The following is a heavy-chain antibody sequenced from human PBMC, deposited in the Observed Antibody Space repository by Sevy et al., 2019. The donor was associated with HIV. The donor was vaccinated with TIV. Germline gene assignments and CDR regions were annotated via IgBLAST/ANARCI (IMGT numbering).Heavy chain of an antibody. V-gene: IGHV1-69*13. CDR2: IIPIFGTA. Sequence: ASVKVSCKASGGTFSSYATSWVRQAPGQGLEWMGGIIPIFGTANYAQKFQGRVTITADESTSTAYMELSSLRSEDTAVYYCARDTRFLEWLAVLDYYYYGMDVWGQGTTVTVSS. D-gene: IGHD3-3*01. J-gene: IGHJ6*02. CDR3: ARDTRFLEWLAVLDYYYYGMDV. CDR1: GGTFSSYA.